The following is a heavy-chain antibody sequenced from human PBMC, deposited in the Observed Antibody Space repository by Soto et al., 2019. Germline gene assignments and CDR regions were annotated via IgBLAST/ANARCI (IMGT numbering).Heavy chain of an antibody. CDR3: ATGKGFSLSRQGDWFDP. CDR1: GFTFDDYA. D-gene: IGHD3-16*01. CDR2: IAWDSNKK. V-gene: IGHV3-9*01. Sequence: ELQMVESGGGLVQPGRSLRLSCAASGFTFDDYAMHWVRQAPGKGLEWVSGIAWDSNKKPYAESVKGRFPISRHNAKNSLYLQMDSLRPEDTAFYYCATGKGFSLSRQGDWFDPWGQGTLFTVSS. J-gene: IGHJ5*02.